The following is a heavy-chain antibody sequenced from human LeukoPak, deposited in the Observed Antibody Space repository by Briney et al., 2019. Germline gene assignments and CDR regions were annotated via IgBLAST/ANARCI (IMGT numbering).Heavy chain of an antibody. Sequence: PEGSLRLSCSASGFIFSNYAIHWVRQAPGKGLEYVSVISNNGGTTYYADSVKGRFTISRDNSMNTLCLQMSSLRPEDTAAYYCVKGMARGPPRYGMGVWGQGTTVTVSS. CDR3: VKGMARGPPRYGMGV. CDR1: GFIFSNYA. D-gene: IGHD3-10*01. CDR2: ISNNGGTT. J-gene: IGHJ6*02. V-gene: IGHV3-64D*06.